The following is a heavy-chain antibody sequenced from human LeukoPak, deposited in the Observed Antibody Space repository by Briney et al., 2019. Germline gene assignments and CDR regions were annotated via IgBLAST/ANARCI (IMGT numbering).Heavy chain of an antibody. Sequence: GGSLRLSCAASGFTFSSYGMHWVRQAPGKGLEGVAVIWYDGSNKYYADSVKGRFTISRDNSKNTLYLQMNSLRAEDTAVYYCAREGIAAAGEYYFDYWGQGTLVTVSS. CDR3: AREGIAAAGEYYFDY. J-gene: IGHJ4*02. CDR2: IWYDGSNK. V-gene: IGHV3-33*01. CDR1: GFTFSSYG. D-gene: IGHD6-13*01.